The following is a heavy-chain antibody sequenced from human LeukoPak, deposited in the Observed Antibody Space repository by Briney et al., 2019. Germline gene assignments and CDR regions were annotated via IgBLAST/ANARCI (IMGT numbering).Heavy chain of an antibody. CDR3: ARQYSSGSLWY. D-gene: IGHD6-19*01. CDR2: IYYSGST. V-gene: IGHV4-59*08. J-gene: IGHJ4*02. CDR1: GGSISSYY. Sequence: ETLSLTCTVSGGSISSYYWSWIRQPPGTGLEWIGYIYYSGSTNYNPSLKSRVTISVDTSKNQFSLKLSSVTAADTAVYYCARQYSSGSLWYWGQGTLVTVSS.